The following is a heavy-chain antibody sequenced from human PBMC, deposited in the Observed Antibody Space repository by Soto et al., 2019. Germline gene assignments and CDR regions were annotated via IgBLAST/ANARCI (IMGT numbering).Heavy chain of an antibody. CDR1: GYDFTTYG. CDR2: ISAHNGNT. CDR3: ARGRYGDY. J-gene: IGHJ4*02. V-gene: IGHV1-18*01. Sequence: QVHLVQSGAEVKKPGASVKVSCKGSGYDFTTYGITWVRQAPGQGLEWMAWISAHNGNTDYAQKLQGRVTVTRETPTSTAYRELRSLRSDATAVYYWARGRYGDYWGQGALVTVSS. D-gene: IGHD1-1*01.